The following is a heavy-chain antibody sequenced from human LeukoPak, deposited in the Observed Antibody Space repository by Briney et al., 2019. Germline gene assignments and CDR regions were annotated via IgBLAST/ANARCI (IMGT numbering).Heavy chain of an antibody. D-gene: IGHD2-2*01. Sequence: SETLSLTCTVSGGSISSSSYYWGWFRQPPGKGLEWIGSIYYSGSTYYNPSLKSRVTISVDTSKNQFSLKLSSVTAADTAVYCCARHFSSTRFSNWFDPWGQGTLVTVSS. V-gene: IGHV4-39*01. CDR3: ARHFSSTRFSNWFDP. J-gene: IGHJ5*02. CDR1: GGSISSSSYY. CDR2: IYYSGST.